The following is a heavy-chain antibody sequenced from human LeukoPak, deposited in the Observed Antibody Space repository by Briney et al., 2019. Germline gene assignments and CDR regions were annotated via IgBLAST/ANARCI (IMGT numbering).Heavy chain of an antibody. CDR1: GGTFSSYA. Sequence: ASVKVSCKASGGTFSSYAISWVRQAPGQGLEWMGGIIPIFGTANYAQKFQGRVTITTDESTSTVYMELSSLRSEDTAVYYCARGLNYYDSSGYKDYYYYYGMDVWGQGTTVTVSS. CDR3: ARGLNYYDSSGYKDYYYYYGMDV. D-gene: IGHD3-22*01. V-gene: IGHV1-69*05. CDR2: IIPIFGTA. J-gene: IGHJ6*02.